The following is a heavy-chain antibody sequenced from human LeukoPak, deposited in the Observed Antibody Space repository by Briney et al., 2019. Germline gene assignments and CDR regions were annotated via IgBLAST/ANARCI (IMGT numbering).Heavy chain of an antibody. D-gene: IGHD3-16*01. J-gene: IGHJ5*02. CDR3: ARRRGSYNWFDP. Sequence: SETLSLTCTVSGGSIISDSYHWGCIRQPPGKGLEWIGSIYYSGSTYYHPSLKSRVTISVHTSKNQFSLKLISVTAADTAVYYCARRRGSYNWFDPWGQGTLVTVSS. CDR2: IYYSGST. CDR1: GGSIISDSYH. V-gene: IGHV4-39*01.